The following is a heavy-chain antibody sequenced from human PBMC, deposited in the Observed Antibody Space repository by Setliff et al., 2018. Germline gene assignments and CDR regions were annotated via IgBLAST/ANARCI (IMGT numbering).Heavy chain of an antibody. CDR3: VRSSAPQVVLAADFDF. D-gene: IGHD6-19*01. CDR2: INPDSGDT. V-gene: IGHV1-2*02. Sequence: WASVKVSCKASGNRFTDYNLHWVRQAPGQGLEWMGWINPDSGDTHSAQKFQGRVTMTRDTSINTAYMELGSLTSDDTAFYYCVRSSAPQVVLAADFDFWGQGTPVTVSS. J-gene: IGHJ4*02. CDR1: GNRFTDYN.